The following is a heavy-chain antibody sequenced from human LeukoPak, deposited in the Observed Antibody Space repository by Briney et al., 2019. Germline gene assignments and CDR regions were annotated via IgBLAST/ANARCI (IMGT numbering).Heavy chain of an antibody. Sequence: PGGSLRLSCTTSGVSFSTYGMHWVRQAPGKGLEWLAFIRYDGSNKYYADSVKGRFTISRDNSKNTLYLQMNCLRAEDTAVDYWAKDSGWQYSSGWFYFDYWGQGTLVTVSS. CDR3: AKDSGWQYSSGWFYFDY. D-gene: IGHD6-19*01. CDR2: IRYDGSNK. J-gene: IGHJ4*02. CDR1: GVSFSTYG. V-gene: IGHV3-30*02.